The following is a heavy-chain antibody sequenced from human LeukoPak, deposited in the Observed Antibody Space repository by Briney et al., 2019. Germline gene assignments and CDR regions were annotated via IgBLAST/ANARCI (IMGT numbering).Heavy chain of an antibody. J-gene: IGHJ4*02. CDR2: INTNSGDT. V-gene: IGHV1-2*02. CDR1: GYTFTGYY. Sequence: GASVKVSCKASGYTFTGYYMQWVRQAPGQGLEWMGWINTNSGDTNYAQKFQGRVTMTRDTSISTAYMELSRLRSDDTAVYYCAPSGSYRSTDYYFDYWRQGTLVTVSS. CDR3: APSGSYRSTDYYFDY. D-gene: IGHD1-26*01.